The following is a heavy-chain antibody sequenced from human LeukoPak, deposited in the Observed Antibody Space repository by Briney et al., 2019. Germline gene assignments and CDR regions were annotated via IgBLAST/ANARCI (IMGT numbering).Heavy chain of an antibody. D-gene: IGHD6-19*01. Sequence: QAGGSLRLSCAASGFTFSSYAMSWVRQAPGKGLEWVSAISGSGGSTYYADSVKGRFTISRDNSKNTLYLQMNSLRAEDTAVYYCAKKIAVAGRGALDIWGQGTMVTVSS. V-gene: IGHV3-23*01. CDR3: AKKIAVAGRGALDI. J-gene: IGHJ3*02. CDR1: GFTFSSYA. CDR2: ISGSGGST.